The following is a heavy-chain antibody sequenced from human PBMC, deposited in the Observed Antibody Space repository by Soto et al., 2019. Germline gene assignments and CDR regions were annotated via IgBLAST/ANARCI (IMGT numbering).Heavy chain of an antibody. Sequence: PGGSLRLSCAASGFTFSSYGMHWVRQAPGKGLEWVAVISYDGTNNYYTESVKGRFTISRDNSKNTLFLQMNSLRAEGTAVYFCAKGDCSGGSCYFSAFDIWGQGTMVTVSS. V-gene: IGHV3-30*18. D-gene: IGHD2-15*01. CDR1: GFTFSSYG. J-gene: IGHJ3*02. CDR2: ISYDGTNN. CDR3: AKGDCSGGSCYFSAFDI.